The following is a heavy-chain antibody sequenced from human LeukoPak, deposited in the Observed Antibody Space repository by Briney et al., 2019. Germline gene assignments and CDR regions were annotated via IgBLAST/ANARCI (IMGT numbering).Heavy chain of an antibody. D-gene: IGHD6-13*01. CDR1: GFTFSSYS. CDR2: ISSSSSYI. CDR3: ARRSIAAAVAAFDI. V-gene: IGHV3-21*01. Sequence: KAGGSLRLSCAASGFTFSSYSMNWVRQAPGKGLEWVSSISSSSSYIYYADSVKGRFTISRGNAKNSLYLQMNSLRAEDTAVYYCARRSIAAAVAAFDIWGQGTMVTVSS. J-gene: IGHJ3*02.